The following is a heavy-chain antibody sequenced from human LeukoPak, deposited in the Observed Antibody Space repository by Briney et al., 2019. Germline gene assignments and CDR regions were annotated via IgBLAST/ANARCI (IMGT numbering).Heavy chain of an antibody. CDR1: GFTFSDYN. CDR2: ITSGTTYI. V-gene: IGHV3-21*01. CDR3: ASGGGWVANN. D-gene: IGHD6-19*01. Sequence: GGSLRLSCAASGFTFSDYNMNWVRQSPEKGLEWVSSITSGTTYIYYADSVRGRFTLSRDNAKNSQYLQMNSLRVEDTAVYYCASGGGWVANNWGQGTLVTVSS. J-gene: IGHJ4*02.